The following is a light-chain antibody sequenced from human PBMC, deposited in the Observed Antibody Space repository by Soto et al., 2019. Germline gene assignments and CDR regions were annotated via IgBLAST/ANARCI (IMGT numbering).Light chain of an antibody. J-gene: IGKJ1*01. Sequence: EIGMTQSQATMYVSPGERATLSCRASQSVSSNLAWYQQKPGQAPRLLRYGASTRATRIPARFSCRGSVTEFSHSNSRLQYEDFADYSCQQYNTFPWTFGQENQVEIK. CDR2: GAS. CDR1: QSVSSN. CDR3: QQYNTFPWT. V-gene: IGKV3-15*01.